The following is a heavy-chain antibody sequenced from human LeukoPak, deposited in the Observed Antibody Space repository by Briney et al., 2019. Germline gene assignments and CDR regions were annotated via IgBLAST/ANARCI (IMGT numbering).Heavy chain of an antibody. J-gene: IGHJ4*02. CDR2: VYLQGGT. CDR1: GGSITQTNY. D-gene: IGHD6-13*01. CDR3: ARGWFGKHQLVRD. Sequence: SGTLSLTCDVSGGSITQTNYWTWVRQPPGKGLEWIGEVYLQGGTNYNPSLLRRVVILVDTSANPLSLQMTSVTAADTAVYYCARGWFGKHQLVRDWGQGTLVTVSS. V-gene: IGHV4-4*02.